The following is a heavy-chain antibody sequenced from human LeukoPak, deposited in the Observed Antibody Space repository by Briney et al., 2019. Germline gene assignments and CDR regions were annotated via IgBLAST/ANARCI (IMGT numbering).Heavy chain of an antibody. CDR3: ARERQVYYGSGSPDY. CDR2: ISYDGSNK. V-gene: IGHV3-30-3*01. D-gene: IGHD3-10*01. CDR1: GFTFSSYA. J-gene: IGHJ4*02. Sequence: GRSLRLSCAASGFTFSSYAMHWVRQAPGKGLEWVAVISYDGSNKYYADSVKGRFTISRDNSKNTLYLQMNSLRAEDTAVYYCARERQVYYGSGSPDYWGQGTLVTVSS.